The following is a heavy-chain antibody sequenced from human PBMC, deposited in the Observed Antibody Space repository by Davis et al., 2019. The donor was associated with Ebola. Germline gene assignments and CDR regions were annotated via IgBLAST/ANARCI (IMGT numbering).Heavy chain of an antibody. CDR1: GFTFSSYS. CDR3: ARVKRVGSSSWYSRRREVDGYYYYYMDV. D-gene: IGHD6-13*01. Sequence: PAGSLRLSCAVSGFTFSSYSMNWVRQAPGKGLEWVSSISSRSSYIYYAYSVKGRFTISRDNAKNSLYLQMNSLGAEDTAVYYCARVKRVGSSSWYSRRREVDGYYYYYMDVWGKGTTVTVSS. J-gene: IGHJ6*03. V-gene: IGHV3-21*01. CDR2: ISSRSSYI.